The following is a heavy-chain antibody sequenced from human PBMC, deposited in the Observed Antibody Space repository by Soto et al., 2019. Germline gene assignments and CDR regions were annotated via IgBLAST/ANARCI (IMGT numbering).Heavy chain of an antibody. CDR3: AHSWGSGGNPVPFAY. J-gene: IGHJ4*02. Sequence: QITLKESGPTLVKPTQTLTLTCTFSGFSLSTSGVGVGWIRQPPGKALEWLALIYWDDDKRYSPSLKSRLTYPKDTSLNQAALPLPNLYPLASATYYGAHSWGSGGNPVPFAYSGQGTLVPVSS. CDR1: GFSLSTSGVG. CDR2: IYWDDDK. D-gene: IGHD2-15*01. V-gene: IGHV2-5*02.